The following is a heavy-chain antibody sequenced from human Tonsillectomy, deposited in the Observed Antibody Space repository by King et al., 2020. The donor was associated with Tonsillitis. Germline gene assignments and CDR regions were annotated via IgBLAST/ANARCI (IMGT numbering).Heavy chain of an antibody. J-gene: IGHJ3*02. CDR1: GYSFGSYW. CDR3: ARRMVATNAFDI. V-gene: IGHV5-51*03. D-gene: IGHD5-12*01. CDR2: IYPGDSDT. Sequence: QLVQSGAEVKKPEESLKISCKGSGYSFGSYWIGWVRQKPGKGLGWVGIIYPGDSDTRYSPSFQGQVTISADKSISTAYRQWSSLKASDTAMYYCARRMVATNAFDIWGQGTVVIVSS.